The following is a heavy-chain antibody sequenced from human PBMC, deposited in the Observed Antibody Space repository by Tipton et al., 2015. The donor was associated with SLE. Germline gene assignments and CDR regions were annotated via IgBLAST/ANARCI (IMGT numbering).Heavy chain of an antibody. J-gene: IGHJ4*02. D-gene: IGHD3-10*01. CDR1: DGSISSSSYY. Sequence: TLSLTCTVSDGSISSSSYYWCWIRQPPGKGLEWIGSIYYSGSTYYNPSLKSRVTISVDTSKNQFSLKLSSVTAADTAVYYCARGGHYGLQVVFDYWGQGTLVTVSS. CDR2: IYYSGST. CDR3: ARGGHYGLQVVFDY. V-gene: IGHV4-39*01.